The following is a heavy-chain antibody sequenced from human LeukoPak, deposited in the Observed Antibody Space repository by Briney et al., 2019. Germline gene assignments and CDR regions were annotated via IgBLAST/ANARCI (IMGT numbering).Heavy chain of an antibody. CDR1: GGSISSYY. Sequence: SETLSLTCTVSGGSISSYYWSWIRQPPGKGLEWVGYIYYSGSTNYNPSLKSRVTISVDTSKNQFSLKLSSVTAADTAVYYCAMAEAAVLDYWGQGTLVTVSS. J-gene: IGHJ4*02. V-gene: IGHV4-59*01. D-gene: IGHD6-13*01. CDR3: AMAEAAVLDY. CDR2: IYYSGST.